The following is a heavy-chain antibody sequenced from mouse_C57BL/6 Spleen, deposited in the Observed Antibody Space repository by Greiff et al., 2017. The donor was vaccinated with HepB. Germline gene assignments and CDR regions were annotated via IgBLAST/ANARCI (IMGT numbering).Heavy chain of an antibody. Sequence: QVQLQHSGAELVRPGASVTLSCKASGYTFTDYEMHWVKQTPVHGLEWIGAIDPETGGTAYNQKFKGKAILTADKSSSTAYMELRSLTSEDSAVYYCTIFYYGSSYWGQGTTLTVSS. J-gene: IGHJ2*01. CDR2: IDPETGGT. CDR3: TIFYYGSSY. D-gene: IGHD1-1*01. CDR1: GYTFTDYE. V-gene: IGHV1-15*01.